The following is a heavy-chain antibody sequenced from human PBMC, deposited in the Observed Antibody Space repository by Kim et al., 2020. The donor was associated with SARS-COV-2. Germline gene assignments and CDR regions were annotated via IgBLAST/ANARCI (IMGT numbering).Heavy chain of an antibody. D-gene: IGHD6-25*01. J-gene: IGHJ4*02. Sequence: SHAQKSQGRVTMTRDTSTSTVYMGLSSLRSEDTAVYYCARDLYAAGYFDYWGQGTLVTVSS. V-gene: IGHV1-46*01. CDR3: ARDLYAAGYFDY.